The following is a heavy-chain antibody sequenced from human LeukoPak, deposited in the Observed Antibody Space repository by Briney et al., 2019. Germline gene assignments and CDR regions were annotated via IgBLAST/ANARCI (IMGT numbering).Heavy chain of an antibody. CDR1: GGSFSGYY. CDR2: INHSGST. J-gene: IGHJ4*02. CDR3: ARGYYYDSSGYQHFDY. V-gene: IGHV4-34*01. Sequence: PSETLSLTCAVYGGSFSGYYWSWIRQPPGKGLERIGEINHSGSTNYNPSLKSRVTISVDTSKNQFSLKLSSVTAADTAVYYCARGYYYDSSGYQHFDYWGQGTLVTVSS. D-gene: IGHD3-22*01.